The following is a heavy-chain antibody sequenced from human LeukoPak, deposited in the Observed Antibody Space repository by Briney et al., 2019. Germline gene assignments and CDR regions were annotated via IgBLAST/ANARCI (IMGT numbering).Heavy chain of an antibody. CDR3: ARTRYGGDNYYYYYYMDV. V-gene: IGHV4-38-2*02. D-gene: IGHD4-23*01. CDR1: GYSISSGYY. J-gene: IGHJ6*03. Sequence: LVKPSETLSLTCTVSGYSISSGYYWGWIRQPPGKGLEWIGSIYHSGSTYYNPSLKSRVTISVDTSKNQFSLKLSSVTAADTAVYYCARTRYGGDNYYYYYYMDVWGKGTTVTVSS. CDR2: IYHSGST.